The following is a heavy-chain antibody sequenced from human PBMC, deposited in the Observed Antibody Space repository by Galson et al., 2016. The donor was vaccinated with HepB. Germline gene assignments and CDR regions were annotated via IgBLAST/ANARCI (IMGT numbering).Heavy chain of an antibody. Sequence: SETLSLTCTVSGGSVSSSTYYWGWIRQPPGKGLEWIGSIYSIGSTYYNPSLKSRITISVDTSQNQFSLKLSSVTAADTAVYYCASGRDYGSGSYAALDIWGQGTMVTVSS. CDR1: GGSVSSSTYY. CDR3: ASGRDYGSGSYAALDI. CDR2: IYSIGST. J-gene: IGHJ3*02. V-gene: IGHV4-39*01. D-gene: IGHD3-10*01.